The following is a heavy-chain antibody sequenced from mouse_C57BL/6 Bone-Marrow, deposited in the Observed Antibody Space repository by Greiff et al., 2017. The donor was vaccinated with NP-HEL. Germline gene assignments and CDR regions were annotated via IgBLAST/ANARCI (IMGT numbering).Heavy chain of an antibody. Sequence: QVQLKQPGAELVKPGASVKVSCKASGYTFTSYWMHWVKQRPGQGLEWIGRIHPSDSDTNYNQKFKGKATLTVDKSSSTAYMQLSSLTSEDSAVYYCALITTVVYWYFDVWGTGTTVTVSS. CDR3: ALITTVVYWYFDV. J-gene: IGHJ1*03. V-gene: IGHV1-74*01. D-gene: IGHD1-1*01. CDR1: GYTFTSYW. CDR2: IHPSDSDT.